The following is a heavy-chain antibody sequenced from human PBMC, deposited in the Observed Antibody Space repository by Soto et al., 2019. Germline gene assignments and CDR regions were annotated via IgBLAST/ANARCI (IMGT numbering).Heavy chain of an antibody. V-gene: IGHV3-21*01. CDR3: ARVNEAGFGELLFPKYYYDGREG. D-gene: IGHD3-10*01. CDR2: ISSSSSYI. Sequence: PGVSLRLSCAASGFTFSSYSMNWVRQAPGKGLEWVSSISSSSSYIYYADSVKGRFTISRDNAKNSLYLQMNSLRAEDTAVYYCARVNEAGFGELLFPKYYYDGREGWDQGTTVTVPS. J-gene: IGHJ6*02. CDR1: GFTFSSYS.